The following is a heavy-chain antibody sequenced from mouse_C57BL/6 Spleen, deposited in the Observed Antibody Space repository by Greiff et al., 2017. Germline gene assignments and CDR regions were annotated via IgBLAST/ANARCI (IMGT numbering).Heavy chain of an antibody. CDR2: IDPSDSYT. CDR3: ARGDYDYDGFDY. D-gene: IGHD2-4*01. Sequence: QVQLKQPGAELVRPGTSVKLSCKASGYTFTSYWMHWVKQRPGQGLEWIGVIDPSDSYTNYNQKFKGKATLTVDTSSSTAYMQLSSLTSEDSAVYYCARGDYDYDGFDYWGQGTTLTVSS. J-gene: IGHJ2*01. V-gene: IGHV1-59*01. CDR1: GYTFTSYW.